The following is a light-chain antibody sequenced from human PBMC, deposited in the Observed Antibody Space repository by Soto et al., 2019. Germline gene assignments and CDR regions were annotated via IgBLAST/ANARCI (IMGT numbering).Light chain of an antibody. V-gene: IGKV1-39*01. Sequence: LHMTHSPSTLSASVGDIVTITCRPSQSISSYLNWYQQKPGKAPKLLIYAASSLQSGVPSRFSGSGSGTDFTLTISSLQPEDFANYYCQQSYSTPRTFGQGTKVDIK. J-gene: IGKJ1*01. CDR3: QQSYSTPRT. CDR2: AAS. CDR1: QSISSY.